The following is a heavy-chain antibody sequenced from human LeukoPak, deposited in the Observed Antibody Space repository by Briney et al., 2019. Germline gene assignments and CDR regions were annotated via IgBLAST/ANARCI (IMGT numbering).Heavy chain of an antibody. V-gene: IGHV4-4*07. D-gene: IGHD3-22*01. Sequence: SETLSLTCTVSGGSISSYYWSWIRQPAGKGLEWIGRIYTSGSTNYSPSLKSRATISVDKSKNQFSLKLSSVTAADTAVYYCARDRYRHYYDSSGYLGDYYFDYWGQGTLVTVSS. CDR1: GGSISSYY. CDR2: IYTSGST. CDR3: ARDRYRHYYDSSGYLGDYYFDY. J-gene: IGHJ4*02.